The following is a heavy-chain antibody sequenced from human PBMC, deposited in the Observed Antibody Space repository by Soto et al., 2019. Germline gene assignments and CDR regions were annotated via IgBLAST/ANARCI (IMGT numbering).Heavy chain of an antibody. Sequence: ASVKVSCKASGYPFSDNQIHWLRRAPGQGLEWMGRINPKSDDTNYAQKFQGRVTMTRDTSIDTAYLELTGLTSDDTATYYCARKHSLDYIRWGLDPWGQGTRVTVLL. J-gene: IGHJ5*02. CDR2: INPKSDDT. CDR1: GYPFSDNQ. V-gene: IGHV1-2*02. D-gene: IGHD4-4*01. CDR3: ARKHSLDYIRWGLDP.